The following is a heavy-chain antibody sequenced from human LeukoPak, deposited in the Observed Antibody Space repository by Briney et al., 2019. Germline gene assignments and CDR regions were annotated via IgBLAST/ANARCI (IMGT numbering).Heavy chain of an antibody. CDR3: ARGRIYYDSSGYYFDY. D-gene: IGHD3-22*01. CDR2: IYYSGST. J-gene: IGHJ4*02. Sequence: KSSETLSLTCTVSGGSISGSYWSWIRQPPGKGLEWIGYIYYSGSTNYNPSLKSRVTISVDTSKNQFSLKLSSVTAADTAVYYCARGRIYYDSSGYYFDYWGQGTLVTVSS. CDR1: GGSISGSY. V-gene: IGHV4-59*01.